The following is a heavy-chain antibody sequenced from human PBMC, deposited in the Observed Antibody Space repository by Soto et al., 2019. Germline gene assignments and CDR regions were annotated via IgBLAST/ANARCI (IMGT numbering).Heavy chain of an antibody. Sequence: EVQLLESGGGSVQPGGSLRLSCAASGFTFSSYAMHWVRRPPGKGLAWVSSISGSGGTAYYADSVKGRFSISRDSLVNTLYLQMNSLRAEDTAVYYCAKGRGQNWNFDYCGQGTLVTVSP. D-gene: IGHD1-1*01. J-gene: IGHJ4*02. CDR1: GFTFSSYA. CDR2: ISGSGGTA. V-gene: IGHV3-23*01. CDR3: AKGRGQNWNFDY.